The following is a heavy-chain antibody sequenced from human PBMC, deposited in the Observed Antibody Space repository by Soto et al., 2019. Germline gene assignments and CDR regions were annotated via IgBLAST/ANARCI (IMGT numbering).Heavy chain of an antibody. CDR1: GDSISSGGHY. Sequence: SETLSLTCTVSGDSISSGGHYWSWIRQHPGKRPEWIGYISYSGIAYYNPSLESRFTISVDTSKNQFSLSLTSVTAADTAVFYCARGTLYITIFGVAENYGMDVWGQGTTVTVS. D-gene: IGHD3-3*01. V-gene: IGHV4-31*03. J-gene: IGHJ6*02. CDR3: ARGTLYITIFGVAENYGMDV. CDR2: ISYSGIA.